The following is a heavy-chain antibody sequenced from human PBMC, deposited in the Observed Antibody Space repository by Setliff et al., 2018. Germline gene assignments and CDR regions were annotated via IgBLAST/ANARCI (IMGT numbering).Heavy chain of an antibody. CDR2: INNYSFKT. J-gene: IGHJ4*02. V-gene: IGHV1-18*01. CDR3: ARINFYVSSGYYYAPDF. CDR1: GYTFNTYG. Sequence: EASVKVSCKASGYTFNTYGITWVRQAPGQGLEWMGWINNYSFKTTYPQKFLDRVTVTTDTSATTAYMELKNLRSDDTAVYYCARINFYVSSGYYYAPDFWGQGTLVTVSS. D-gene: IGHD3-22*01.